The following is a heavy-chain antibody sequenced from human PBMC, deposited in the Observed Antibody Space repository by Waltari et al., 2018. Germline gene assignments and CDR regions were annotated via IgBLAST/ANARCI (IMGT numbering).Heavy chain of an antibody. D-gene: IGHD5-12*01. CDR2: IYYSGST. CDR1: GGSISSSSYY. V-gene: IGHV4-39*01. J-gene: IGHJ6*02. Sequence: QLQLQESGPGLVKPSETLSLTCTVSGGSISSSSYYWGGIRQPPGKGRVWIGSIYYSGSTYYNPSLKSRVTISVDTSKNQFSLKLSSVTAADTAVYYCARQDPRPSGYSGYDYYYYGMDVWGQGTTVTVSS. CDR3: ARQDPRPSGYSGYDYYYYGMDV.